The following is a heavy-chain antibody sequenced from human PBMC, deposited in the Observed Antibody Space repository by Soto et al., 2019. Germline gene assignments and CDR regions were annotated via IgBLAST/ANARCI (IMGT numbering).Heavy chain of an antibody. CDR3: AHSQRGPRDF. CDR1: GFSLSTSGVA. D-gene: IGHD5-12*01. CDR2: IYWDDDR. V-gene: IGHV2-5*02. Sequence: QITLKESGPMLVRPTQTLTLTCTFSGFSLSTSGVAVAWIRQPPGEALEWLALIYWDDDRRYNSSLKSRLTITRDTSKDQVVLTMTNMEPMDTSTYFCAHSQRGPRDFWGPGILVTVSS. J-gene: IGHJ4*02.